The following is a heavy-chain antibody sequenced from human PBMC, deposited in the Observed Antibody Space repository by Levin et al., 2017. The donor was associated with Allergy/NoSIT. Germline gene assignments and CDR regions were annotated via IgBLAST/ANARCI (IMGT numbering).Heavy chain of an antibody. D-gene: IGHD5-24*01. V-gene: IGHV3-23*01. CDR2: TSGSGSDT. CDR3: GKDQDARGSGMDG. J-gene: IGHJ6*02. Sequence: GESLKISCAASGFTFSTHAMNWVRQAPGKGLEWVSGTSGSGSDTNYADSVKGRFAVSRDNSKNMLYLQMTNLRAEDTAVYYCGKDQDARGSGMDGWGQGTTVTVSS. CDR1: GFTFSTHA.